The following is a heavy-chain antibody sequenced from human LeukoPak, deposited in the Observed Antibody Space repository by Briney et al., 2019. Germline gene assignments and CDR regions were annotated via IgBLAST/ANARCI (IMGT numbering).Heavy chain of an antibody. J-gene: IGHJ4*02. V-gene: IGHV4-34*01. Sequence: SETLSLTCAVYGGSFSGYYWTWIRQSPEKGLEWIGEINHRGSTSYNPSLKSQVTISVDTSKNQFSLKLTSVTAADTAVYYCARGPLLTHRRYFDFWGQGTLVTVSS. CDR3: ARGPLLTHRRYFDF. D-gene: IGHD3-9*01. CDR1: GGSFSGYY. CDR2: INHRGST.